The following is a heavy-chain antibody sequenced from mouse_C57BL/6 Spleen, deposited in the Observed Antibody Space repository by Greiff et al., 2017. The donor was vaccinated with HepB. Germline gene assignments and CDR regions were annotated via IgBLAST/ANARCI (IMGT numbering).Heavy chain of an antibody. CDR3: ARSYYGSSYWYFDV. Sequence: EVNLVESGGGLVKPGGSLKLSCAASGFTFSSYAMSWVRQTPEKRLEWVATISDGGSYTYYPDNVKGRFTISRDNAKNNLYLQMSHLKSEDTAMYYCARSYYGSSYWYFDVWGTGTTVTVSS. D-gene: IGHD1-1*01. J-gene: IGHJ1*03. CDR2: ISDGGSYT. V-gene: IGHV5-4*03. CDR1: GFTFSSYA.